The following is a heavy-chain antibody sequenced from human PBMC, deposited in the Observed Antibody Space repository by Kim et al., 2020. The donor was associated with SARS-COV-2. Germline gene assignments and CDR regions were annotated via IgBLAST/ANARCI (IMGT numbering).Heavy chain of an antibody. Sequence: SETLSLTCTVSGGSISSYYWSWIRQPPGKGLEWIGYIYYSGSTNYNPSLKSRVTISVDTSKNQFSLKLSSVTAADTAVYYCARGASIDSPYDYVWGSYRYTVSPILDYWGQGTLVTVSS. CDR3: ARGASIDSPYDYVWGSYRYTVSPILDY. CDR2: IYYSGST. V-gene: IGHV4-59*01. J-gene: IGHJ4*02. D-gene: IGHD3-16*02. CDR1: GGSISSYY.